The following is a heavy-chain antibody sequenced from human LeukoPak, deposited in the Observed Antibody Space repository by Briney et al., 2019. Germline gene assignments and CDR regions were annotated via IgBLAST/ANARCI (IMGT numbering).Heavy chain of an antibody. CDR2: ISSSSSYI. Sequence: GGSLRLSCAASGFTFSSYSMNWVRQAPGKGLEWVSSISSSSSYIYYADSVKGRFTISRDNAKNSLYLQMNSLRAEDTAVYYCARVWQDSSSSIYWGQGTLVTVSS. J-gene: IGHJ4*02. D-gene: IGHD6-13*01. CDR1: GFTFSSYS. V-gene: IGHV3-21*01. CDR3: ARVWQDSSSSIY.